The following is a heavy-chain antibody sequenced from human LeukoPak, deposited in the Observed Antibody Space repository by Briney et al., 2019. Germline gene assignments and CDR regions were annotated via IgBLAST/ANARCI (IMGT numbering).Heavy chain of an antibody. V-gene: IGHV3-30*02. J-gene: IGHJ6*03. Sequence: GGSLRLSCVVSGFTISSYGMHWVRQAPGKGLEWVAFIRYDGSNKYYTDSVKGRFTISRDNSKNTLYLQMNSLRAEDTAVYYCAKGRGWEASYYYYYMDVWGKGTTVTISS. CDR1: GFTISSYG. CDR3: AKGRGWEASYYYYYMDV. CDR2: IRYDGSNK. D-gene: IGHD1-26*01.